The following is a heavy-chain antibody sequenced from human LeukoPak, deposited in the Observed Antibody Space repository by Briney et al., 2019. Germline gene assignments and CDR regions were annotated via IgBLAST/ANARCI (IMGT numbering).Heavy chain of an antibody. CDR3: VGSSGYYYVRGYFQH. D-gene: IGHD3-22*01. V-gene: IGHV3-20*01. Sequence: PGGSLRLSCAASGFTFDDYGMSWVRQAPGKGLEWVSGINWNGGSTGYADSVKGRFTISRDNAKNSLYLQMNSLRAEDTALYHCVGSSGYYYVRGYFQHWGQGALVTVSS. J-gene: IGHJ1*01. CDR1: GFTFDDYG. CDR2: INWNGGST.